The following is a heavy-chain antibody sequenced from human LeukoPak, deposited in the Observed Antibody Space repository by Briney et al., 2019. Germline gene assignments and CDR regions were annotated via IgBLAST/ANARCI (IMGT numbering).Heavy chain of an antibody. V-gene: IGHV4-4*07. Sequence: KTSETLSLTCTVSGGSISSYYWSWIRQPAGKGLEWIGRIYTSGSTNYNPSLKSRVTMSVDTSKNQFSLKLSSVTAADTAVYYCARDHSDVFYYGSGIGYGMDVWGQGTTVTVSS. CDR2: IYTSGST. CDR3: ARDHSDVFYYGSGIGYGMDV. D-gene: IGHD3-10*01. J-gene: IGHJ6*02. CDR1: GGSISSYY.